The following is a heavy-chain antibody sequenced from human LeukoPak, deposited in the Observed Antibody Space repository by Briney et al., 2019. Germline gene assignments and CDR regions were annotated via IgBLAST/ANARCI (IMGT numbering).Heavy chain of an antibody. CDR2: INSDGSST. Sequence: GGSPRLSCAASGFTSSSYWMHWVRHAPGKGLVWVSRINSDGSSTSSADSVKGRFTISRDNAKNTLYLQMNSLRAADTDRYDTARHLGGTDRWVFDYWGQGTLVTVSS. J-gene: IGHJ4*02. CDR3: ARHLGGTDRWVFDY. V-gene: IGHV3-74*01. CDR1: GFTSSSYW. D-gene: IGHD1-26*01.